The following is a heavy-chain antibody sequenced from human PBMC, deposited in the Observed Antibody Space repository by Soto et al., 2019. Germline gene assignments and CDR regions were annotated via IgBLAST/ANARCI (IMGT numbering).Heavy chain of an antibody. D-gene: IGHD3-3*01. J-gene: IGHJ4*02. V-gene: IGHV2-5*02. CDR2: IYWDDDK. Sequence: QITLNESGPTVVRPTETLTLTCRFSGFSLTTSGGGVGWVRQSPGKAPEWLALIYWDDDKRYSESLKSRLTNTKDTSKNQVVLTVANLNPTDTATYYCAHRVLRTVFGLVTTTAIYFDFWGQGTPVAVSS. CDR1: GFSLTTSGGG. CDR3: AHRVLRTVFGLVTTTAIYFDF.